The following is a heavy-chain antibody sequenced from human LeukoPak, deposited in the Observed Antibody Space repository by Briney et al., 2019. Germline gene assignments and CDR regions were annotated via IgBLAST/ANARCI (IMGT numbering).Heavy chain of an antibody. CDR2: ISYDGSNK. V-gene: IGHV3-30*03. J-gene: IGHJ4*02. CDR3: ASKMATPDPDY. CDR1: GFTFSSYG. D-gene: IGHD5-24*01. Sequence: PGRSLRLSCAASGFTFSSYGMHWVRQAPGKGLEWVAVISYDGSNKYYADSVKGRFTISRDNSKNTLYLQMNSLTAEDTAVYYCASKMATPDPDYWGQGTLVTVSS.